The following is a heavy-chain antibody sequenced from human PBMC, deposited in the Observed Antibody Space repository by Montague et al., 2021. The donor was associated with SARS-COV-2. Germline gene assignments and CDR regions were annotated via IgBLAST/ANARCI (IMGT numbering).Heavy chain of an antibody. CDR3: ASIPEGSYYYYGMDV. J-gene: IGHJ6*02. V-gene: IGHV4-34*01. Sequence: SETLSLTSAVFGGSFSDYNWNWIRQTPGKGLEWIGEINHSGNTDXHPSLKSRVTISVDSSKNQFSLKLTSVTAADTAVYCCASIPEGSYYYYGMDVWGQGTTVTVSS. CDR1: GGSFSDYN. D-gene: IGHD3-10*01. CDR2: INHSGNT.